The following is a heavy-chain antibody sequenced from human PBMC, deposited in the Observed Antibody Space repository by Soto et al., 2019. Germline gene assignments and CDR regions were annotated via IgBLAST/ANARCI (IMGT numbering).Heavy chain of an antibody. Sequence: GXCVKVSCKASGYPFTSYDSNWVRQANGQGLEWMGWMNPNSGNTGYAQKFQGRVTMTRNTSISTAYMELSSLRSEDTAVYYCERGLFVAVAPTGPWGQGTLVTVSS. J-gene: IGHJ4*02. D-gene: IGHD6-19*01. CDR3: ERGLFVAVAPTGP. CDR2: MNPNSGNT. CDR1: GYPFTSYD. V-gene: IGHV1-8*01.